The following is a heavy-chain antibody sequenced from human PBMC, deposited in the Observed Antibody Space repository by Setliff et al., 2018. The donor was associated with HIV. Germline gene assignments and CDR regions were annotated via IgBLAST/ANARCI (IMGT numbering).Heavy chain of an antibody. J-gene: IGHJ3*01. CDR3: ARPLTTSYNFWGDAFAF. V-gene: IGHV4-39*01. CDR2: FHYSGST. D-gene: IGHD3-3*01. CDR1: GDSISGSSYF. Sequence: SETLSLTCSVSGDSISGSSYFWGWIRQPPGKGLERIGSFHYSGSTSYNPSLRSRVTISVDTSKNQFSLRLTSVTAADTAVYYCARPLTTSYNFWGDAFAFWGQGAMVTVSS.